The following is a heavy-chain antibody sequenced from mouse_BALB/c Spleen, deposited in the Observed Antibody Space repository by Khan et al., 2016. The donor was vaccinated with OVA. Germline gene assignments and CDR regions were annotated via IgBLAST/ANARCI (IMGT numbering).Heavy chain of an antibody. CDR1: VYSITSNYA. J-gene: IGHJ4*01. CDR2: ISYSGST. D-gene: IGHD1-1*01. Sequence: VQLKESGPGLVKPSQSLSLTCTVNVYSITSNYAWNWIRQFPGNKLEWMGYISYSGSTNYNPSLKSRLSITRDTSKNQFFLLLHSVTTEDSATYYWARGNYYGYALDYWGQGTSVTVSS. CDR3: ARGNYYGYALDY. V-gene: IGHV3-2*02.